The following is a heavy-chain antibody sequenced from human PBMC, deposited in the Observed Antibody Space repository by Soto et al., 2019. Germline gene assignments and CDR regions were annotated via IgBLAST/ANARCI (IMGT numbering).Heavy chain of an antibody. CDR2: ISYDGSNK. CDR1: GFTFSSYA. Sequence: GGSLRLSCAASGFTFSSYAMHWVRQAPGKGLEWVAVISYDGSNKYYADSVKGRFTISRDNSKNTLYLQMNSLRAEDTAVYYCARDIVVVPAAIAPGGYYYYGMDVWGQGTTVTVSS. V-gene: IGHV3-30-3*01. CDR3: ARDIVVVPAAIAPGGYYYYGMDV. D-gene: IGHD2-2*02. J-gene: IGHJ6*02.